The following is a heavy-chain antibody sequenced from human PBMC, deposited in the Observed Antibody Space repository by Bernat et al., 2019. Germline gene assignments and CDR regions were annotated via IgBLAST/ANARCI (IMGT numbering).Heavy chain of an antibody. CDR1: GFAFSRFG. CDR3: AKEITEKVSSGWPLDC. V-gene: IGHV3-30*18. J-gene: IGHJ4*02. D-gene: IGHD6-19*01. Sequence: QVQLVESGGGVVQPGRSLRLACAASGFAFSRFGMHWVRQAPGKGLEWMAVISYNGKVTYSADSVKGRFTISRDNSRNTLYLQMSSLRIEDTAVYYCAKEITEKVSSGWPLDCWGQGTLATVSS. CDR2: ISYNGKVT.